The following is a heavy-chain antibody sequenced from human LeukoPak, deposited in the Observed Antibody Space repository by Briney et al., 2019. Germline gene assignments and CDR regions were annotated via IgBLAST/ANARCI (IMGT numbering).Heavy chain of an antibody. J-gene: IGHJ4*02. CDR1: GGTFSSYA. CDR2: IIPILGIA. Sequence: GASVKVSCKASGGTFSSYAISWVRQAPGQGLEWMGRIIPILGIANYAQKFQGRVTITADKSTSTAYMELSSLRSEDTALYYCAKDIEEWLRGGGFDYWGQGTLVTVSS. V-gene: IGHV1-69*04. D-gene: IGHD5-12*01. CDR3: AKDIEEWLRGGGFDY.